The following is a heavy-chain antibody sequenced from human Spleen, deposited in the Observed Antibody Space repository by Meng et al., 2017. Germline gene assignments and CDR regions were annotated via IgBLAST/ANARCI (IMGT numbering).Heavy chain of an antibody. CDR2: IRSKAYGGTT. J-gene: IGHJ4*02. D-gene: IGHD1-26*01. V-gene: IGHV3-49*03. CDR3: AKVDSGSYSGLFNS. CDR1: GFTFGDYA. Sequence: GESLKISCTASGFTFGDYAMSWFRQAPGKGLEWVGFIRSKAYGGTTEYAASVKGRFTISRDDSKSIAYLQMNSLRPEDTAVYFCAKVDSGSYSGLFNSWGQGTRVTVSS.